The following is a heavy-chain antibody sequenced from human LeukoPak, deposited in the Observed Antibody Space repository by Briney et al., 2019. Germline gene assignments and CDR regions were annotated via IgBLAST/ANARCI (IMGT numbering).Heavy chain of an antibody. J-gene: IGHJ3*02. D-gene: IGHD1-26*01. V-gene: IGHV1-18*01. CDR2: ISAHSGNT. Sequence: ASVKVSCKASGYTFSNYGISWVRQAPGQGLEWMGWISAHSGNTNYAQKLQDRVSMTTDTSTSTAYLEVRSLRSDDTAVYYCARDSVWARDAFYIWGHGTMVTVSS. CDR3: ARDSVWARDAFYI. CDR1: GYTFSNYG.